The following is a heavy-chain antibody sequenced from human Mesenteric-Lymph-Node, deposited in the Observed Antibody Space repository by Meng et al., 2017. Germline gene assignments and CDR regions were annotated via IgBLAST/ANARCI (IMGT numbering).Heavy chain of an antibody. CDR3: ARVGYYDILTGYYTSWFDP. D-gene: IGHD3-9*01. J-gene: IGHJ5*02. CDR1: GYTFTSYG. Sequence: QFQLVQSGAEVKKPGASVKVSCKASGYTFTSYGISWVRQAPGQGLEWMGWISTYNGNTNYAQKLQGRVTMTTDTSTSTAYMELRSLRSDDTAVYYCARVGYYDILTGYYTSWFDPWGQGTLVTVSS. CDR2: ISTYNGNT. V-gene: IGHV1-18*01.